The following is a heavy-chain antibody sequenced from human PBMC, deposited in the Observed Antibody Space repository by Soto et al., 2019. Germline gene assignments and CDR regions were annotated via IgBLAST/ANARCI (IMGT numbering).Heavy chain of an antibody. J-gene: IGHJ5*02. V-gene: IGHV6-1*01. Sequence: SQTLSLTCAISGDNVSSYSAAWNWIRQSPSGGLEWLGRTYYRSRFFSDYAESVKSRIIINPDTSKNQFSLQLKSVTPEDTAVYYCVRDRYSSSGWFDPWGQGTPVTV. CDR3: VRDRYSSSGWFDP. CDR2: TYYRSRFFS. D-gene: IGHD3-10*01. CDR1: GDNVSSYSAA.